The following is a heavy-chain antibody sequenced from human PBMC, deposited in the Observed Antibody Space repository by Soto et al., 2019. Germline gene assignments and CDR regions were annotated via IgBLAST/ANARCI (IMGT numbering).Heavy chain of an antibody. CDR2: VRSKADSYAS. D-gene: IGHD1-7*01. CDR3: TRLPTRNSYYAMDV. J-gene: IGHJ6*02. Sequence: EVQLVESGGGLVQPGGSLKLSCAASGFTFSGSAMHWVRQASGKGLEWVGHVRSKADSYASGYAASVKGRFTISRDDSKNTAYLQMNSLKTEDTAVYYCTRLPTRNSYYAMDVWGPGATVTVSS. CDR1: GFTFSGSA. V-gene: IGHV3-73*02.